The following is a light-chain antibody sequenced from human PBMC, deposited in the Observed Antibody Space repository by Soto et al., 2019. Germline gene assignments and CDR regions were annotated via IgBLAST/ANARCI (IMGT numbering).Light chain of an antibody. V-gene: IGLV1-44*01. CDR1: NSDIGSNT. CDR3: AVWDDSLDGPV. CDR2: SNN. Sequence: QPVLTQPPSASGTPGQRVTISCSGSNSDIGSNTVNWYQQLPGTAPKLLIYSNNQRPSGVPDRFSGSKSGTSASLAISGLQSEDEAHYYCAVWDDSLDGPVFGGGTQLTVL. J-gene: IGLJ3*02.